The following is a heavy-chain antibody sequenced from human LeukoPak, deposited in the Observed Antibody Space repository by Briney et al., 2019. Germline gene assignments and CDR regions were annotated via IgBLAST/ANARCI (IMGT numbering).Heavy chain of an antibody. CDR2: ISGSGGST. J-gene: IGHJ4*02. CDR1: GFTFSSNA. CDR3: AKYSQLLSGYYFDF. Sequence: GGSLRLSCAASGFTFSSNAMTWVRQAPGKGLEWVSAISGSGGSTYYADSVKGRFTISRDNSKNTLYLQMNSLGAEDTAKYYRAKYSQLLSGYYFDFWGQGTLVTVSS. V-gene: IGHV3-23*01. D-gene: IGHD2-2*01.